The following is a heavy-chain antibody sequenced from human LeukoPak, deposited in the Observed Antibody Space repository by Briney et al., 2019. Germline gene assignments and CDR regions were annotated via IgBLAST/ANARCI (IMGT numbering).Heavy chain of an antibody. J-gene: IGHJ4*02. Sequence: GGSLRLSCVASGFTFSNYWMSWVRQAPGKGLEWVANIKEDGSEKYYVDSVKGRFTISRDNAKNSLYLQMNSLRAEDTAVYYCASTIATRYFDYWGQGTLVTVSS. CDR2: IKEDGSEK. V-gene: IGHV3-7*03. CDR3: ASTIATRYFDY. D-gene: IGHD6-6*01. CDR1: GFTFSNYW.